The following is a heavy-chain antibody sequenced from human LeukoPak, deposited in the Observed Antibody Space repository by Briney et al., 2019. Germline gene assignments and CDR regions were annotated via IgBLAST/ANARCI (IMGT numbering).Heavy chain of an antibody. CDR1: GGSISNYY. CDR2: IYYSGST. Sequence: TSSETLSLTCIVSGGSISNYYWSWIRQPPGKRLEWIGYIYYSGSTNYNPSLKSRVTISLDTPKNQFSLKLSSVTAADTAVYYCARAWGSSGWFDPWGQGTLVTVSS. V-gene: IGHV4-59*01. CDR3: ARAWGSSGWFDP. D-gene: IGHD6-6*01. J-gene: IGHJ5*02.